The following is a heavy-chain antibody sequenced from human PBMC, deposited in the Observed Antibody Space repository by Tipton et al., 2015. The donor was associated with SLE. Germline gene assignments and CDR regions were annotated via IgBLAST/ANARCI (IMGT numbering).Heavy chain of an antibody. CDR1: GFTFSAHT. J-gene: IGHJ4*02. CDR3: ARHIVGSRSVDY. D-gene: IGHD1-26*01. V-gene: IGHV3-21*03. CDR2: INPRNNFI. Sequence: SLRLSCEASGFTFSAHTMYWVRQAPGKGLEWVSSINPRNNFIQYGESLKGRFTISRDNAKNLLWLQMNGLRAEDTAVYYCARHIVGSRSVDYWGQGTLVIVSS.